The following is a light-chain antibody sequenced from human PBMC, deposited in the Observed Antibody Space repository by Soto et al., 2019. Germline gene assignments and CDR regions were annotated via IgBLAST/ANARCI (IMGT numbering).Light chain of an antibody. J-gene: IGLJ3*02. CDR2: EVS. Sequence: QSALTQPASVSGSPGQSITISCTGTSSDVGGFNYVSWYQQHPGKAPKLMIYEVSNRPSGVSNRFSGSKSGNTASLTISGLQAEDEADYYCSSFTSSSGRVFGGGTKLTV. CDR3: SSFTSSSGRV. CDR1: SSDVGGFNY. V-gene: IGLV2-14*01.